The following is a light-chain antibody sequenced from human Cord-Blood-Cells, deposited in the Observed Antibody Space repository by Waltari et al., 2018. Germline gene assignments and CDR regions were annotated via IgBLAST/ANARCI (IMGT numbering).Light chain of an antibody. CDR3: SSYAGSNNVV. CDR1: SSDVGGYNY. CDR2: EVS. Sequence: QSALTQPPSASGSPGQSVTISCTGTSSDVGGYNYVSWYQQHPGKAPKLMIYEVSTRPSGGPDRFSGSKSGNTASLTVSGLQAEDEADYYCSSYAGSNNVVFGGGTKLTVL. V-gene: IGLV2-8*01. J-gene: IGLJ3*02.